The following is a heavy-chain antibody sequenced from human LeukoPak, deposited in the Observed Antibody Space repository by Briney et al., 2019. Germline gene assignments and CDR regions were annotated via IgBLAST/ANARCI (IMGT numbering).Heavy chain of an antibody. Sequence: SETLSLTCTVSGGSISSYYWSWIRQPPGKGLEWIGYIYYSGSTNYNPSLKSRVTMSVDTSKNQFSLKLSSVTAADTAVYYCARGYCSGGSCWFDYWGQGTLVTVSS. D-gene: IGHD2-15*01. CDR3: ARGYCSGGSCWFDY. V-gene: IGHV4-59*01. J-gene: IGHJ4*02. CDR1: GGSISSYY. CDR2: IYYSGST.